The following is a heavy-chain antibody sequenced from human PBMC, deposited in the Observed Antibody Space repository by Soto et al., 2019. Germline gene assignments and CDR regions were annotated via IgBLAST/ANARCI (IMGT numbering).Heavy chain of an antibody. V-gene: IGHV5-51*01. J-gene: IGHJ6*02. CDR3: ARRTYSSGWYGAYYYYGMDV. CDR2: IYPGDSDT. Sequence: PGESLKISCKGSGYSFTSYWIGWVRQMPGKGLEWMGIIYPGDSDTRYSPSFQGQVTISADKSISTAYLQWSSLKASDTAMYYCARRTYSSGWYGAYYYYGMDVWGQGTTVTVSS. CDR1: GYSFTSYW. D-gene: IGHD6-19*01.